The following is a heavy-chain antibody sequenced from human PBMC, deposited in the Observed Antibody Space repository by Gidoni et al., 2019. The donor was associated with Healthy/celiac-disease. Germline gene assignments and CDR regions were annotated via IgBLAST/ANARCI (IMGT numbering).Heavy chain of an antibody. J-gene: IGHJ3*02. Sequence: QVQLVQSGAEVKKPGPSVKVSCKASGYTFTSYDINWVRQATGQGLEWMGWMNPNSGNTGYAQKFQGRVTMTRNTSISTAYMELSSLRSEDTAVYYCARLGYCSGGSCHDAFDIWGQGTMVTVSS. CDR1: GYTFTSYD. CDR3: ARLGYCSGGSCHDAFDI. V-gene: IGHV1-8*01. CDR2: MNPNSGNT. D-gene: IGHD2-15*01.